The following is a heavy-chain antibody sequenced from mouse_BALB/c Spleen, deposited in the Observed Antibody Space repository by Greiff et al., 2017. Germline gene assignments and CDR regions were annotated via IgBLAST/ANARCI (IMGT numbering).Heavy chain of an antibody. J-gene: IGHJ2*01. CDR2: ISYSGST. Sequence: EVQLVESGPSLVKPSQTLSLTCSVTGDSITSGYWNWIRKFPGNKLEYMGYISYSGSTYYNPSLISRISITRDTSKNQYYLQLNSVTTEDTATYYCARSSSYYRYEGNLDYWGQGTTLTVSS. CDR3: ARSSSYYRYEGNLDY. D-gene: IGHD2-14*01. CDR1: GDSITSGY. V-gene: IGHV3-8*02.